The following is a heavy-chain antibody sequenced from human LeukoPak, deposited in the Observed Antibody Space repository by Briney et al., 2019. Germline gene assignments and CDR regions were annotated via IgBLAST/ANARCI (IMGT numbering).Heavy chain of an antibody. J-gene: IGHJ4*02. V-gene: IGHV3-30-3*01. Sequence: GGSLRLSCAASGFTFSSYAMHWVRQAPGKGLEWVAVISYDGSNKYYADSVKGRFTISRDNSKNTLYLQMNSLRAEDAAVYYCARGFFPDSSGYPFGYWGQGTLVTVSS. CDR2: ISYDGSNK. D-gene: IGHD3-22*01. CDR3: ARGFFPDSSGYPFGY. CDR1: GFTFSSYA.